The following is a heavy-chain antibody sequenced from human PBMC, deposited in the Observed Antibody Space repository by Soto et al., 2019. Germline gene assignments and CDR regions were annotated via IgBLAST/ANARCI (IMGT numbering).Heavy chain of an antibody. J-gene: IGHJ6*02. CDR2: ISYTGST. CDR1: GGSISSGDYY. Sequence: QVQLQESGPGLVKPSQTLSLTCTVSGGSISSGDYYWNWIRQPPGKGLEWIGYISYTGSTYYNPSLKSRVTISVDTSKNQFSLKLSSVTAADMAVYYCARQVIVIVPATIDYYYYGMDVWGQGTTVTVSS. CDR3: ARQVIVIVPATIDYYYYGMDV. V-gene: IGHV4-30-4*01. D-gene: IGHD2-2*02.